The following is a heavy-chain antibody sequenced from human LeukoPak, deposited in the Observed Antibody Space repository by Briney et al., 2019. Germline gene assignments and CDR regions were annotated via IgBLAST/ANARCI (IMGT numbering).Heavy chain of an antibody. V-gene: IGHV3-23*01. CDR2: IRGSGEST. CDR1: GFIFNTYA. D-gene: IGHD3-10*01. Sequence: GGSLRLSCAASGFIFNTYAMSWVRQAPGKGLEWVSTIRGSGESTHYADSVQGRFTISRDNYLYTVYLQMDSLRGDDTAVYYCAKDRISYTTSPGELSHWGQGTLVIVSS. CDR3: AKDRISYTTSPGELSH. J-gene: IGHJ4*02.